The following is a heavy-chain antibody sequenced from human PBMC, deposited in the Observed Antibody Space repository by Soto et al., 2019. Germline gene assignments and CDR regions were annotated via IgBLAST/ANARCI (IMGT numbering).Heavy chain of an antibody. J-gene: IGHJ4*02. V-gene: IGHV3-33*01. Sequence: QVQLVESGGGVVQPGRSLRLSCAASGFSFRSHGMHWVRQAPGKGLEWVAVIWYDGSKKYYADSVKGRFTISRDNSKNTLYLEMNSLRAEDTAVYYCARDSSGVTPYFDSWGQGSLVTVSS. CDR2: IWYDGSKK. CDR1: GFSFRSHG. D-gene: IGHD3-10*01. CDR3: ARDSSGVTPYFDS.